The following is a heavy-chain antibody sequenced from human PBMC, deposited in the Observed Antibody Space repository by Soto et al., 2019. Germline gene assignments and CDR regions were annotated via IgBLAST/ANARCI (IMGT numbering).Heavy chain of an antibody. CDR3: AHAYGGTSWPNDAFDV. V-gene: IGHV2-5*02. D-gene: IGHD2-2*01. J-gene: IGHJ3*01. CDR1: GFSLSADGVG. Sequence: ITLKESGPTLVKPTQTLTLTCSFSGFSLSADGVGVGWIRQPPGKALEWLALIYWDDDTRYRPSLKSRLTITKDSSKNQVVLTMTNMHPVDTATYYCAHAYGGTSWPNDAFDVWGQGTVVTVSS. CDR2: IYWDDDT.